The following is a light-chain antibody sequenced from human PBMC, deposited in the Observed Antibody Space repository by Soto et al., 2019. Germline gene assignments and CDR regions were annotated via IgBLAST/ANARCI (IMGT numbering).Light chain of an antibody. CDR3: QQYVTAPRT. CDR2: GAS. J-gene: IGKJ1*01. CDR1: QGLTSNF. Sequence: EIVLTQSPGTLSLSPGERATLSCRASQGLTSNFLAWYQQKPGQAPRLLIYGASNRATGVPDRFSGGGSGTDFTLTISRLEPEDFAVYFCQQYVTAPRTFGPGTKVEIK. V-gene: IGKV3-20*01.